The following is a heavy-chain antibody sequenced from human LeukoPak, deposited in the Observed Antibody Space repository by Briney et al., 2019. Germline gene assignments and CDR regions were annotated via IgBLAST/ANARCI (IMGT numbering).Heavy chain of an antibody. CDR2: INPSGGST. CDR3: ARDPTDCSTTSCYTINWFDP. CDR1: GYTFTNYY. D-gene: IGHD2-2*02. Sequence: ASVKVSCKASGYTFTNYYMHWVRQAPGQGLEWMGIINPSGGSTNYAQRFQGRVTMTTDTSTSTVYMEQSSLRSEDTAVYYCARDPTDCSTTSCYTINWFDPWGQGTLVTVSS. J-gene: IGHJ5*02. V-gene: IGHV1-46*01.